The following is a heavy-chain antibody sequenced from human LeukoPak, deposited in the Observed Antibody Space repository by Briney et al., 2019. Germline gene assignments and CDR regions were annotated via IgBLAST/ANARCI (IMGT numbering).Heavy chain of an antibody. CDR3: ARESRGYSGYDSFDY. CDR2: IKQDGSEK. V-gene: IGHV3-7*01. D-gene: IGHD5-12*01. Sequence: GGSLRLSCAASGFTFSSYWMSWVRQAPGKGLEWVAHIKQDGSEKYYVDSVKGRFTISRDNAKNSLYLQMNSLRAEDTAVYYCARESRGYSGYDSFDYWGQGTLVTVSS. J-gene: IGHJ4*02. CDR1: GFTFSSYW.